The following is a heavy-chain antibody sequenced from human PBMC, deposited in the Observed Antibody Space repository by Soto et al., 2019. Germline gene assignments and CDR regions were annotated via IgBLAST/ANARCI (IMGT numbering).Heavy chain of an antibody. CDR2: FNAENGET. J-gene: IGHJ4*01. V-gene: IGHV1-24*01. CDR3: SRGTSIPASGDY. D-gene: IGHD6-6*01. Sequence: ASVKVSCKVSGYTLTELSIHWVRQAPGKGLEWMGGFNAENGETMYAQKFQGRVTMTTDTSTTTAYMELRSLRSDDTAVYYCSRGTSIPASGDYWGQGTLVTVSS. CDR1: GYTLTELS.